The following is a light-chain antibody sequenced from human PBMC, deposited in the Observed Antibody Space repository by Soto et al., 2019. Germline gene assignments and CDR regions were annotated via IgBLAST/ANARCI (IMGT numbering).Light chain of an antibody. CDR3: ISFGGSNV. CDR2: EVS. CDR1: NSDVGAYNY. J-gene: IGLJ1*01. Sequence: QSALTPPPSASGSPGQSVTVSCTGTNSDVGAYNYVSWYQQHPGKAPKLIIYEVSKRPSGVPDRFSGSKSGNTASLTVSGLQAEDEADYYCISFGGSNVFGTGTKVTVL. V-gene: IGLV2-8*01.